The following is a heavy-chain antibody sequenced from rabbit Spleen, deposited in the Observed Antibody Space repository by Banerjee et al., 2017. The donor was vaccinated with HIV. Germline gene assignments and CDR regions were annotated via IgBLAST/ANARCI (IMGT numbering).Heavy chain of an antibody. CDR3: ARGTAYRLPQLDL. CDR1: GVSFSDKDV. J-gene: IGHJ3*01. CDR2: INSGNSDT. Sequence: QQQLEESGGGLVKPGGTLTLTCKASGVSFSDKDVMCWVRQAPGKGLEWIGTINSGNSDTSYASWAKGRFTISKTSSTTVTLQMTSLTAADTATYFCARGTAYRLPQLDLWGPGTLVTVS. D-gene: IGHD7-1*01. V-gene: IGHV1S45*01.